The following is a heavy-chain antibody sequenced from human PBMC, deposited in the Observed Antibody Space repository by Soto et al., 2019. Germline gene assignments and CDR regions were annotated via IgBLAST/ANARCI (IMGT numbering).Heavy chain of an antibody. J-gene: IGHJ6*02. Sequence: PSETLSLTCSVSGGSISRYYWTCIRQPPGRGLEWVGNIYSSGTTNYNPSLKSRVTISIDTSKNQVSLKLNAVTAADTAVYFCAREYYDFWSVTFSYYGMDVWGQGTTVTVSS. CDR1: GGSISRYY. CDR3: AREYYDFWSVTFSYYGMDV. CDR2: IYSSGTT. V-gene: IGHV4-59*01. D-gene: IGHD3-3*01.